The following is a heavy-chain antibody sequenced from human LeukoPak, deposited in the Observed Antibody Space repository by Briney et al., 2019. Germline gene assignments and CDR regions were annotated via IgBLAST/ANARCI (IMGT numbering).Heavy chain of an antibody. J-gene: IGHJ4*02. CDR1: GFTFSRHG. CDR3: ARDRAWNYFDY. Sequence: GGSLRLSCAPSGFTFSRHGMHWVRQAPGKGLEWVAIISNDGSRKYYAHSVEGRFTISRDNSKNTLYLQMDSLRAEDTAVYYWARDRAWNYFDYWGQGTLVTVSS. V-gene: IGHV3-30*03. CDR2: ISNDGSRK. D-gene: IGHD3-3*01.